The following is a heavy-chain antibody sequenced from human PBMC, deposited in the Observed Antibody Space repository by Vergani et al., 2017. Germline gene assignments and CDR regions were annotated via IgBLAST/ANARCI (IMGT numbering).Heavy chain of an antibody. CDR1: GFTFSSYG. J-gene: IGHJ4*02. D-gene: IGHD3-10*02. CDR3: AAHPPITMVGPIDY. V-gene: IGHV3-30*03. Sequence: QVQLVESGGGVVQPGRSLRLSCAASGFTFSSYGMHWVRQAPGKGLEWVAVISYDGSNKYYADSVKGRFTISRDNSKNTLYLQMNSLRAEDTAVYYCAAHPPITMVGPIDYWGQGTLVTVSS. CDR2: ISYDGSNK.